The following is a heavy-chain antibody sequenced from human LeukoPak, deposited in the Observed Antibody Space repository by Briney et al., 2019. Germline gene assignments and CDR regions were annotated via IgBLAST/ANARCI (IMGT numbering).Heavy chain of an antibody. D-gene: IGHD3-22*01. Sequence: GGSLRLSCAASGFTFSNYGMNWVRQAPGKGLEWLSTISGSGGSTYYADSVKGRFTISRDNSKNTLFLQMNSLRAEDTAVYYCTSRYYYESSGYYSEYWGQGTLVTVSS. CDR3: TSRYYYESSGYYSEY. J-gene: IGHJ4*02. V-gene: IGHV3-23*01. CDR2: ISGSGGST. CDR1: GFTFSNYG.